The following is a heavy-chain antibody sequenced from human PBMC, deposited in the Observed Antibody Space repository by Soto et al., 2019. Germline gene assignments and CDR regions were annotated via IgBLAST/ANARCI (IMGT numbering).Heavy chain of an antibody. CDR3: ARDKNPLRYFDWLWDNWFDP. Sequence: GGSLRLSCAASGFTFSSYSMNWVRQAPGKGLEWVSSISSSSSYIYYADSVKGRFTISRDNAKNSLYLQMNSLRAEDTAVYYCARDKNPLRYFDWLWDNWFDPWGQGTLVTVS. CDR2: ISSSSSYI. J-gene: IGHJ5*02. D-gene: IGHD3-9*01. V-gene: IGHV3-21*01. CDR1: GFTFSSYS.